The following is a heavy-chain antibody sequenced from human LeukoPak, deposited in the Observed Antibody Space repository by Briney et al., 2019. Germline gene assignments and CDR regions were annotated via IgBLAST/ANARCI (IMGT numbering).Heavy chain of an antibody. CDR1: GGSISSYY. CDR3: AREIQGWVAFAIAAAGKGGYYYYYMDV. V-gene: IGHV4-59*01. D-gene: IGHD6-13*01. J-gene: IGHJ6*03. CDR2: IYYSGST. Sequence: SETLSLTCTVSGGSISSYYWSWIRQPPGKGLEWIGYIYYSGSTNYNPSLKSRVTISVDTSKNQFSLKLGSVTAADTAVYYCAREIQGWVAFAIAAAGKGGYYYYYMDVWGKGTTVTVSS.